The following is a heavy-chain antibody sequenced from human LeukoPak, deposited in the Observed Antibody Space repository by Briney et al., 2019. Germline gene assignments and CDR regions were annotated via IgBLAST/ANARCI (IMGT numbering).Heavy chain of an antibody. CDR2: IIPIFGTA. CDR3: ATGRGTVLLWFGELFGY. Sequence: SVKVSCKASGYTFTSYAISWVRQAPGQGLEWMGGIIPIFGTANYAQKFQGRVTITADESTSTAYMELSSLRSEDTAVYYCATGRGTVLLWFGELFGYWGQGTLVTVSS. D-gene: IGHD3-10*01. CDR1: GYTFTSYA. V-gene: IGHV1-69*13. J-gene: IGHJ4*02.